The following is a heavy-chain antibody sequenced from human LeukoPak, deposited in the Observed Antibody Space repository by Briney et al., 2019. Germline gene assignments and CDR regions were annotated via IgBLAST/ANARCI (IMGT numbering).Heavy chain of an antibody. J-gene: IGHJ4*02. CDR2: INHSGST. CDR1: GGSFSGYY. D-gene: IGHD3-22*01. Sequence: PSEILSLTCAVYGGSFSGYYWNWIRQPPGKGLEWIGEINHSGSTNYNPSLKSRVTISVDTSKNQFSLKLSSVTAADTAVYYCARQQRYYYDSSPSGPTFDYWGQGTLVTVSS. CDR3: ARQQRYYYDSSPSGPTFDY. V-gene: IGHV4-34*09.